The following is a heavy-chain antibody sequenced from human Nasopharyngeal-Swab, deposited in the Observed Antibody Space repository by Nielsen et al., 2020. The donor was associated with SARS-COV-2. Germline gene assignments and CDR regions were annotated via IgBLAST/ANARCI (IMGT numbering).Heavy chain of an antibody. D-gene: IGHD3-10*01. V-gene: IGHV4-34*01. CDR3: ARGRGGWLGVNWFDP. J-gene: IGHJ5*02. Sequence: RQAPGKGLEWIGEINHSGSTNYNPSLKSRVTISVDTSKNQFSLKLSSVTVADTAVYYCARGRGGWLGVNWFDPWGQGTLVTVSS. CDR2: INHSGST.